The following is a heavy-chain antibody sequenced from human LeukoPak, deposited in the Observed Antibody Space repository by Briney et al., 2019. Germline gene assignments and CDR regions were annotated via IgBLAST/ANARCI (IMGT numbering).Heavy chain of an antibody. V-gene: IGHV4-59*01. D-gene: IGHD3-10*01. Sequence: TPSETLSLTCTVSGGSISSYYWSWIRQPPGKGLEWIGYIYYSGSTNYNPSLKSRVTISVDTSKNQFSLKLSSVTAADTAVYYCARSVGNSGSGSSYYYYYYMDVWGKGTTVTISS. CDR3: ARSVGNSGSGSSYYYYYYMDV. J-gene: IGHJ6*03. CDR2: IYYSGST. CDR1: GGSISSYY.